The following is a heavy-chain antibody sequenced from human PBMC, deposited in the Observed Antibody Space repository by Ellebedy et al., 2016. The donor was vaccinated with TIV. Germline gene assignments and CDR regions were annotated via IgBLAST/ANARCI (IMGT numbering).Heavy chain of an antibody. V-gene: IGHV1-18*04. D-gene: IGHD3-22*01. CDR3: ARAYYYDSSFYGY. CDR1: GYTFTGNY. J-gene: IGHJ4*02. CDR2: ISAYNGNT. Sequence: ASVKVSCKASGYTFTGNYLHWVRQAPGQGLEWMGWISAYNGNTNYAQKLQGRVTMTTDTSTSTAYMELRSLRSDDTAVYYCARAYYYDSSFYGYWGQGTLVTVSS.